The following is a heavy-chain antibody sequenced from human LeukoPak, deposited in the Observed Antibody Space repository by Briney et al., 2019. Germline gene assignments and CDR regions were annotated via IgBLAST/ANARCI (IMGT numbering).Heavy chain of an antibody. D-gene: IGHD6-13*01. Sequence: SETLSLTCTVSGGSISSYYWSWIRQPPGKGLEWIGYIYYSGSTNYNPSLKSRVTISVDTSKNQFSLKLSSVTAADTAVYYCASLGGVAWQQLIYWGQGTLVTVSS. J-gene: IGHJ4*02. CDR2: IYYSGST. CDR3: ASLGGVAWQQLIY. CDR1: GGSISSYY. V-gene: IGHV4-59*01.